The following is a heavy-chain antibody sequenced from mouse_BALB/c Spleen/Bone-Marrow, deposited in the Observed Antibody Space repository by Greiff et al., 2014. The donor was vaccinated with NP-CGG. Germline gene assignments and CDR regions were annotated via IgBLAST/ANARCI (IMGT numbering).Heavy chain of an antibody. CDR1: GYTFTSYW. J-gene: IGHJ2*01. V-gene: IGHV1-87*01. CDR3: ASKGDYGSLDY. Sequence: LQESGAELARPGASVKLSCKASGYTFTSYWMHWVKQRPGQGLEWMGAIYPGDGDTRYKQKFKGKATLTADKSSSTAYMQLRSLASEDAAVYYCASKGDYGSLDYWGQGTTLTVSS. CDR2: IYPGDGDT. D-gene: IGHD1-1*02.